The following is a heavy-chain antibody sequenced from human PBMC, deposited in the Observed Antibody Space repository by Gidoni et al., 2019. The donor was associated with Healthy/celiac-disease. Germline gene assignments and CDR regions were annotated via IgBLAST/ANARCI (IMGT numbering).Heavy chain of an antibody. CDR2: ISSNGGST. J-gene: IGHJ4*02. D-gene: IGHD3-9*01. CDR1: GFTFSSYP. CDR3: ARGREPVLTGQRPRKYYFDY. Sequence: EVQLVESGGGLVQPGGSLRLSCAASGFTFSSYPMHWVRQAPGKGLEYVSAISSNGGSTYYANSVKGRFTISRDNSKNTLYLKMGSLRAEDMAVYYCARGREPVLTGQRPRKYYFDYWGQGTLVTVSS. V-gene: IGHV3-64*01.